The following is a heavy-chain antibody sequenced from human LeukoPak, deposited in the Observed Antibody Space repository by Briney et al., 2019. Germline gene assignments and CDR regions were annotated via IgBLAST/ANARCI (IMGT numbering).Heavy chain of an antibody. CDR3: ARDGYSSSFYFDY. D-gene: IGHD6-6*01. J-gene: IGHJ4*02. CDR1: GFTFTNYG. Sequence: GGSLRLSCAASGFTFTNYGMNWVRQAPGKGLEWVSGIIASGGTTYTADSVKGRFTISRDNSKNTLYLQMNSLRAEDTAVYYCARDGYSSSFYFDYWGQGTLVTVSS. V-gene: IGHV3-23*01. CDR2: IIASGGTT.